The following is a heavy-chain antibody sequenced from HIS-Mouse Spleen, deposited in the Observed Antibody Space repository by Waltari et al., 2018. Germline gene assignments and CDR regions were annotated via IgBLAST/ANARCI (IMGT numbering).Heavy chain of an antibody. V-gene: IGHV3-33*06. CDR2: KWYDGSNK. CDR3: AKGGLMVYAIGDY. CDR1: GFTFSSYG. D-gene: IGHD2-8*01. J-gene: IGHJ4*02. Sequence: QVQLVESGGGVVQPGRSLRLSCAASGFTFSSYGMHWVRQAPGKGLEWVAVKWYDGSNKYYADSLKGRFTISRDNSKNTLYLQMNSLRAEDTAVYYCAKGGLMVYAIGDYWGQGTLVTVSS.